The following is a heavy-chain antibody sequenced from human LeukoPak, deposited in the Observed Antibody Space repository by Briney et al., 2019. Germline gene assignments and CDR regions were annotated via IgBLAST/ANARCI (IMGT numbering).Heavy chain of an antibody. CDR1: GFTLSGYG. CDR2: ISYDGSNK. D-gene: IGHD3-3*01. V-gene: IGHV3-30*03. J-gene: IGHJ6*02. Sequence: GGSLRLSCAASGFTLSGYGLNWVRQAPGKGLEWVAVISYDGSNKYYADSVKGRFTIPRDNSKNTLYLQMNSLRAEDTAVYYCARAPYYDFWSGYYIYYYYGMDVWGQGTTVTVSS. CDR3: ARAPYYDFWSGYYIYYYYGMDV.